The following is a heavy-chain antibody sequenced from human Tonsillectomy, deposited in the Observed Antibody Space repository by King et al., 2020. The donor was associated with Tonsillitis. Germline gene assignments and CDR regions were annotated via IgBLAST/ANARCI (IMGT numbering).Heavy chain of an antibody. D-gene: IGHD4-11*01. V-gene: IGHV1-2*02. CDR3: ARDGQATLTTLNYYYYMDV. Sequence: QLVQSGAEVKKPGASVKVPCKASGYTFSDYFMHWVRQAPGQGLEWMGWINPNSGGTNYAQKFQGRVTMTSDTSISTAYMELSRLKSDDTAVYYCARDGQATLTTLNYYYYMDVWGKGTTVTVSS. J-gene: IGHJ6*03. CDR1: GYTFSDYF. CDR2: INPNSGGT.